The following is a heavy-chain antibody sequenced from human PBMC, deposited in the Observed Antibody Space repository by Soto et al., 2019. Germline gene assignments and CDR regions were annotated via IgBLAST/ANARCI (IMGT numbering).Heavy chain of an antibody. CDR1: GFTFSTYA. D-gene: IGHD2-8*01. Sequence: EVQLLYSGGGLVQPGGSLRLSCAASGFTFSTYAMTWVRQAPGKGLEWVSTLPPSGGDTYYSDSVQGQFTISRDNSMNTLYLQMNSLRAEDTAVYYCAGRYCPNGVCYTNYFYYSDVWGEGTTVTVSS. V-gene: IGHV3-23*01. J-gene: IGHJ6*03. CDR3: AGRYCPNGVCYTNYFYYSDV. CDR2: LPPSGGDT.